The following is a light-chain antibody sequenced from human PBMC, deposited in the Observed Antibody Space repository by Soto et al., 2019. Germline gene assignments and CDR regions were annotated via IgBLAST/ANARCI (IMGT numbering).Light chain of an antibody. CDR3: CLYMGGRTYL. J-gene: IGLJ1*01. CDR1: VGL. Sequence: QSVLTQPASVSGSPGQSITISCTGTVGLVSWYQQHPGKVPKLIIYDDTKRPSGVSSRFSGSKSGNTASLTISGLQTEDEADYYCCLYMGGRTYLFGTGTKVTVL. V-gene: IGLV2-23*01. CDR2: DDT.